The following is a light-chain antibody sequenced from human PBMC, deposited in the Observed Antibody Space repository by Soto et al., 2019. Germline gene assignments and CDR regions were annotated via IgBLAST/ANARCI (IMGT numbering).Light chain of an antibody. CDR2: GAS. V-gene: IGKV3-20*01. J-gene: IGKJ4*01. Sequence: EIVMTQSPSTPSASPGERTTLSRRASQSVGNNLAWYQQKPGQAPRLLIYGASSRATGIPDRFSGSGSGTDFTLTISRLEPEDFAVYYCQQYGSSPLTLGGGTKVDI. CDR1: QSVGNN. CDR3: QQYGSSPLT.